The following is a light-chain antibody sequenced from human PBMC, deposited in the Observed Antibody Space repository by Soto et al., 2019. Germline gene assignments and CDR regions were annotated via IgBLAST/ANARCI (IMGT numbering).Light chain of an antibody. Sequence: QLVLTQSPSASAALGASVKLTCTLSSGHSSYAIAWHQQQPEKGPRYLMKINSDGSHSKGDGIPDRFSGSSSGAQRYLTIHSLQSEDEADYYCQTWGTGIHVVFGGGTKLTVL. CDR2: INSDGSH. CDR3: QTWGTGIHVV. V-gene: IGLV4-69*01. J-gene: IGLJ2*01. CDR1: SGHSSYA.